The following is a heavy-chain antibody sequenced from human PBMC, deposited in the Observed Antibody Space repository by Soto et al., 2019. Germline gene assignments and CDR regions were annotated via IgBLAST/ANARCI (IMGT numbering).Heavy chain of an antibody. CDR3: ARERGSGWTFDY. CDR1: GFTFSTYS. Sequence: EVQLVESGGDLVQPGGSLRLSCAASGFTFSTYSMNWVRQAPGKGLEWVSSISSSSTIYYADSVKGRFTISRDNVQNSLYLQRHSLGAEDTAVYYCARERGSGWTFDYWGQGTLVTVSS. J-gene: IGHJ4*02. V-gene: IGHV3-48*01. CDR2: ISSSSTI. D-gene: IGHD6-19*01.